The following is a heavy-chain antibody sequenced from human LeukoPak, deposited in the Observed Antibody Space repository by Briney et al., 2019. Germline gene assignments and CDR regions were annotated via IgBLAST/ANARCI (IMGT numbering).Heavy chain of an antibody. CDR3: AKRVYYGSGSYQRFSMDV. D-gene: IGHD3-10*01. CDR2: ISYDGSNK. J-gene: IGHJ6*02. V-gene: IGHV3-30*18. Sequence: GGSLRLSCAASGFTFSSYGMHWVRQAPGKGLEWVAVISYDGSNKYYADSVKGRFTISRDNSKNTLYVQMNSLRAEDTAVYYCAKRVYYGSGSYQRFSMDVWGQGTTVTVSS. CDR1: GFTFSSYG.